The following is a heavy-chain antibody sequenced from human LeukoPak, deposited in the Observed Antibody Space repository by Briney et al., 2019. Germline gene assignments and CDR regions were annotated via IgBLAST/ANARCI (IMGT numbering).Heavy chain of an antibody. CDR3: AREKKDGNYYGSGSYSP. Sequence: GGSLRLSCAASGFTFSSYAMHWVRQAPGKGLEWVAVISYDGSNKYYADSVKGRFTISRDNSKNTLYLQMNSLRAEDTAVYYCAREKKDGNYYGSGSYSPWGQGTLVTVSS. J-gene: IGHJ5*02. CDR2: ISYDGSNK. D-gene: IGHD3-10*01. V-gene: IGHV3-30-3*01. CDR1: GFTFSSYA.